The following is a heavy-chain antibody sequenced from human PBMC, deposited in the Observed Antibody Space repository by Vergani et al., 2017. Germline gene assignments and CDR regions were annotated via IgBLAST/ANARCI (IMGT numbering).Heavy chain of an antibody. CDR3: ARDCTSGGCPDNYGMDV. Sequence: VQLVESGGGVVQTGRSLRLSCAASGFTFSDFSMSWVRQAPGKGLEWVAFIGSSGPYINYADSVKGRFIISRDNTNNSLFLQLRSLRAEDAAVYYCARDCTSGGCPDNYGMDVWGQGP. D-gene: IGHD2-8*01. CDR1: GFTFSDFS. V-gene: IGHV3-21*06. CDR2: IGSSGPYI. J-gene: IGHJ6*02.